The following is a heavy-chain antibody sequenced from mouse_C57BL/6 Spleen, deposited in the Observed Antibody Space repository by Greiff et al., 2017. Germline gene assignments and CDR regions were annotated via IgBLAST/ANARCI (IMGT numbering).Heavy chain of an antibody. D-gene: IGHD1-1*01. CDR3: TRDGSSYNFDY. J-gene: IGHJ2*01. CDR2: ISSGGDYI. CDR1: GFTFSSYA. Sequence: EVKLMESGEGLVKPGGSLKLSCAASGFTFSSYAMSWVRQTPEKRLEWVAYISSGGDYIYYADTVKGRFTISRDNARNTLYLQMSSLKSEDTAMYYCTRDGSSYNFDYWGQGTTLTVSS. V-gene: IGHV5-9-1*02.